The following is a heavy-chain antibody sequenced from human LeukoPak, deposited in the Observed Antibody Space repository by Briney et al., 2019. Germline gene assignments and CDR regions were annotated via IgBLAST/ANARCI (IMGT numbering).Heavy chain of an antibody. V-gene: IGHV5-51*01. CDR2: IYPGDSDT. J-gene: IGHJ6*02. CDR3: AKSQLSGGMDV. Sequence: KVSCKASGYTFTGYYMHWARQMPGKGLEWMGIIYPGDSDTRYSPSFQGQVTISADKSISTAYLQWSSLKASDTAMYYCAKSQLSGGMDVWGQGTTVTVSS. CDR1: GYTFTGYY. D-gene: IGHD2-15*01.